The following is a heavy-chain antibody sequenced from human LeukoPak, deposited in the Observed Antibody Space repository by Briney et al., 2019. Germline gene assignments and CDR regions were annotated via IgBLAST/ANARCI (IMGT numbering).Heavy chain of an antibody. CDR1: GFTVSSNY. V-gene: IGHV3-53*01. CDR3: ARGIRRLVRSAFDI. D-gene: IGHD6-19*01. CDR2: IYSGGST. Sequence: PGGSLRLSCAASGFTVSSNYMSWVRQAPGKGLEWVSVIYSGGSTYYADSVKGRFTISTDNSKNTLYLQMNSLRAEDTAVYYCARGIRRLVRSAFDIWGQGTMVTVSS. J-gene: IGHJ3*02.